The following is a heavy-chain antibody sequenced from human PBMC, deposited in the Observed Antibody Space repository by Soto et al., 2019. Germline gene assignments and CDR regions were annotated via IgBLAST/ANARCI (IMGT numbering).Heavy chain of an antibody. CDR1: GYTFPSYG. J-gene: IGHJ4*02. CDR2: INTYNGNT. Sequence: QVQLVQSGGEVKKPGASVRVSCKASGYTFPSYGITWVRQAPGQGLEWMGWINTYNGNTNYTQKLQGRVTITTDTSTSTVYMELRSLRSDDTAVYYCARVVIGTRPPDYWGQGTLVTVSS. CDR3: ARVVIGTRPPDY. V-gene: IGHV1-18*01. D-gene: IGHD6-6*01.